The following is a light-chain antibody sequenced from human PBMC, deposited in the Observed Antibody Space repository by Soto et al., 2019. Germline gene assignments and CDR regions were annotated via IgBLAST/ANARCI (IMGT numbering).Light chain of an antibody. CDR2: GNI. V-gene: IGLV1-40*01. CDR1: SSNIGAGYD. Sequence: QSVLTQPPSLSGAPGQRVTISCSGSSSNIGAGYDVHWYQHFPGTAPKLLIYGNINRPSGVPDRFSGSKSGTSASLAITGLQAEYEADYYCQSYDTSLSGTRVFGTGTKLTVL. CDR3: QSYDTSLSGTRV. J-gene: IGLJ1*01.